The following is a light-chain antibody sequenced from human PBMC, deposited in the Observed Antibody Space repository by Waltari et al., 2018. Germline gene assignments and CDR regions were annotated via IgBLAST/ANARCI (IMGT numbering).Light chain of an antibody. V-gene: IGLV3-21*04. J-gene: IGLJ2*01. CDR3: LVWHSTIDHQGV. CDR1: NIGSKS. Sequence: SSVVTQSPSVSVAPGETARIPCGGANIGSKSVHWYQQRPGQAPVLVISYDSDRPSGIPERFSGSNSGNTATLTISWVEAEDEADYYCLVWHSTIDHQGVFGGGTKLTVL. CDR2: YDS.